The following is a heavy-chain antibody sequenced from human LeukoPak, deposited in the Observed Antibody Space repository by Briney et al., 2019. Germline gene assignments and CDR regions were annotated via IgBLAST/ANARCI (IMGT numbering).Heavy chain of an antibody. CDR1: GFTFSSYA. V-gene: IGHV3-23*01. J-gene: IGHJ4*02. CDR2: ISVSGGST. CDR3: AKLQANPGIAVALYR. D-gene: IGHD6-19*01. Sequence: GGSLRLSCAASGFTFSSYAMSWVRQAPGKGLEWVSAISVSGGSTYYADSVKGRFTISRDNSKNTLYLQMNSLRAEDTAVYYCAKLQANPGIAVALYRWGQGTLVTVSS.